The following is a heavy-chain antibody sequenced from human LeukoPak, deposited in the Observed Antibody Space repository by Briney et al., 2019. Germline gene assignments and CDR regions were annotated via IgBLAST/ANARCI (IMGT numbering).Heavy chain of an antibody. V-gene: IGHV4-59*01. CDR1: GGSISSYY. CDR2: IYYSGST. Sequence: KPSETLSLTCTVSGGSISSYYWSWIRQPPGKGLEWIGYIYYSGSTNYNPSLKSRVTISVDTSKNQFSLKLSSVTAADTAVYYCARGPYRGGSRDAAGTGMDGYGQRATVT. J-gene: IGHJ6*02. D-gene: IGHD6-25*01. CDR3: ARGPYRGGSRDAAGTGMDG.